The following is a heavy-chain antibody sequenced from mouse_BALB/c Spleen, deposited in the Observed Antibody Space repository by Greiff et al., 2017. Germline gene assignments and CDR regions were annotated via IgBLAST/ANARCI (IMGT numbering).Heavy chain of an antibody. Sequence: VQLQQSGAELAKPGASVKMSCKASGYTFTSYWMHWVKQRPGQGLEWIGYINPSTGYTEYNQKFKDKATLTADKSSSTAYMQRSSLTSEDSAVYYCARYYGSRSYAMDYWGQGTSVTVSS. CDR2: INPSTGYT. V-gene: IGHV1-7*01. CDR1: GYTFTSYW. J-gene: IGHJ4*01. D-gene: IGHD1-1*01. CDR3: ARYYGSRSYAMDY.